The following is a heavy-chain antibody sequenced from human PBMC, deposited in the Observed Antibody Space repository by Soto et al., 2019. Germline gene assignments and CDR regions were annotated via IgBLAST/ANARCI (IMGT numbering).Heavy chain of an antibody. CDR3: ARDNSSSFLDY. V-gene: IGHV3-33*01. J-gene: IGHJ4*02. CDR1: GFTFSSYG. Sequence: GGSLRLSCAASGFTFSSYGMHWVRQAPGKGLEWVAVIWYDGSNKYYADSVKGRFTISRDNSKNTLYLQMNSLRAEDTAVYYCARDNSSSFLDYWGQGTLVTVSS. D-gene: IGHD6-13*01. CDR2: IWYDGSNK.